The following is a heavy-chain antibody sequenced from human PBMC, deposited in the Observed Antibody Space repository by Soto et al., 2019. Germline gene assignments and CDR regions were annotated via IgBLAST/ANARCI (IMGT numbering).Heavy chain of an antibody. J-gene: IGHJ6*02. Sequence: GASVKVSCKASGGTFSSYAISWVRQAPGQGLEWMGGIIPIFGTANYAQKFQGRVTITADKSTSTAYMELSSLRSEDTAVYYCARSEWLRSAGYYYYGMDVWGQGTTVTVSS. CDR2: IIPIFGTA. CDR3: ARSEWLRSAGYYYYGMDV. CDR1: GGTFSSYA. V-gene: IGHV1-69*06. D-gene: IGHD5-12*01.